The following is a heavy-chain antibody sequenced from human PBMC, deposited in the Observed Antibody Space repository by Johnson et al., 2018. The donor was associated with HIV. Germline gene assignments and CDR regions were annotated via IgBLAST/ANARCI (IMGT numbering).Heavy chain of an antibody. D-gene: IGHD6-13*01. V-gene: IGHV3-20*01. CDR1: GFTVSSNY. Sequence: VQLVESGGALVQPGGSLRLSCAASGFTVSSNYMSWVRQAPGKGLELGPGINWNGCSTGYADPVKGRLTISRDNAKNSLYLQMNSLTAGDTALYPCAKDRGTGIARDAFDMWGQGTMVTVS. J-gene: IGHJ3*02. CDR3: AKDRGTGIARDAFDM. CDR2: INWNGCST.